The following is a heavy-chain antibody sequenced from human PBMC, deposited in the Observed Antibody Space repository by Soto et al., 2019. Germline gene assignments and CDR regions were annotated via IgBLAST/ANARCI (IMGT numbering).Heavy chain of an antibody. V-gene: IGHV4-4*02. CDR2: IYHSGST. CDR3: ARGGCYSISWYEDLLPYYYYGMDV. CDR1: GGSISSSNW. J-gene: IGHJ6*02. Sequence: SETLSLTCAVSGGSISSSNWWSWVRQPPGKGLEWIGEIYHSGSTNYNPSLKSRVTISVDKSKNQFSLKLSSVTAAGTAVYYCARGGCYSISWYEDLLPYYYYGMDVWGQGTTVTVSS. D-gene: IGHD6-13*01.